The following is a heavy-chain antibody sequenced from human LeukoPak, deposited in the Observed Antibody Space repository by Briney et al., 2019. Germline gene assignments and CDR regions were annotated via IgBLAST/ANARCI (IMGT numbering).Heavy chain of an antibody. Sequence: GASVKVSCKASGGTFSSYAISWVRQAPGQGLEWMGGIIPIFGTANYAQKFQGRVTITADESTSTAYMELSSLRSEDTAVYYCARQPGVRYYYDSSGYYFDYWGQGTLVTVSS. CDR1: GGTFSSYA. D-gene: IGHD3-22*01. CDR3: ARQPGVRYYYDSSGYYFDY. J-gene: IGHJ4*02. CDR2: IIPIFGTA. V-gene: IGHV1-69*13.